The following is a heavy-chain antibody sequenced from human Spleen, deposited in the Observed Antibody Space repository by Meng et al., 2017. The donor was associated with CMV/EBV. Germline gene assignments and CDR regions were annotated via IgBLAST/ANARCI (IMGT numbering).Heavy chain of an antibody. Sequence: SETLSLTCTVSGYSISSGYYWAWIRQPPGKGLEWVGSMYHSGSPYYNPPLKSRVTMSVDTSKNQLSLKVTSVTAADTAVYHCARDRTGGDYGMDVWGQGTTVTVSS. D-gene: IGHD3-10*01. V-gene: IGHV4-38-2*02. CDR2: MYHSGSP. CDR1: GYSISSGYY. CDR3: ARDRTGGDYGMDV. J-gene: IGHJ6*02.